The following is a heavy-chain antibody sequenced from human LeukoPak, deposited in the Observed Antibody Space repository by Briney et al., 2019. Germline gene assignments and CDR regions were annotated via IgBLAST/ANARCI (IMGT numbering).Heavy chain of an antibody. CDR1: GYTFTGYY. Sequence: ASVKVSCKASGYTFTGYYMHWVRQAPGQGLEWMGWINPNSGGTNYAQKFQGRVTMTRDTSISTAYMELSRLRSDDTAVYYCARDKGIAARPGPSDYWGQGTLVTVSS. CDR3: ARDKGIAARPGPSDY. V-gene: IGHV1-2*02. CDR2: INPNSGGT. D-gene: IGHD6-6*01. J-gene: IGHJ4*02.